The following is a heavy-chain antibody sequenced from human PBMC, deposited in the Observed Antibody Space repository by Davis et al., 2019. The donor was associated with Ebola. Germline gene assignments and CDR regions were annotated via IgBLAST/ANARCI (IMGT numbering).Heavy chain of an antibody. Sequence: GESLKISCTTSGFTFGDYAMGWVRQAPGKGLEWVGFIRSKAYGGTIQYGGSVKGRFIISRDDSKSTAYLQMNSLKAEDTALYYCTRDRDSSSCIDYWGQGALVTVSS. CDR2: IRSKAYGGTI. CDR1: GFTFGDYA. D-gene: IGHD6-13*01. CDR3: TRDRDSSSCIDY. J-gene: IGHJ4*02. V-gene: IGHV3-49*04.